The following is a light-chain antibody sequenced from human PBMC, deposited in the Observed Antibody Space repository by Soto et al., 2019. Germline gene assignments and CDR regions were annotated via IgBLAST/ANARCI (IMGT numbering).Light chain of an antibody. CDR3: QQSYISPWT. Sequence: DIQLTQSPSSLSASVGDRVTITCRASLPITNYLSWYQLKPGGAPKLLIYAASSLQSGVPSRFSGGGSGTEFSLAISSLQSEGFASYFCQQSYISPWTFGQGTNVEI. J-gene: IGKJ1*01. CDR1: LPITNY. V-gene: IGKV1-39*01. CDR2: AAS.